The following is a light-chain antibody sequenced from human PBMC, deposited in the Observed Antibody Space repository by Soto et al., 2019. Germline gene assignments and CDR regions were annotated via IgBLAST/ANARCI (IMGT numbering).Light chain of an antibody. CDR3: QQYGTSLIT. CDR2: GAS. V-gene: IGKV3-20*01. CDR1: QSVSSSY. Sequence: EIVLTQSPGTLSLSPGERATLSCRASQSVSSSYLAWYQQKHGQAPRLLIYGASNRATGIPDRFSGSGSGTDFTLTISRLEPEEFGVYYCQQYGTSLITFGPGTKVDIK. J-gene: IGKJ3*01.